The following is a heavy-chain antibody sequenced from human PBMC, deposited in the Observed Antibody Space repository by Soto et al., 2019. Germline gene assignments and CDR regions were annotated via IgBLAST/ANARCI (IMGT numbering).Heavy chain of an antibody. J-gene: IGHJ6*02. V-gene: IGHV4-34*01. CDR1: GGSFSGYY. Sequence: PSETLSLTCAVYGGSFSGYYWSWIRQPPGKGLEWIGEINHSGSTNYNPSLKSRVTISVDTSKNQFSLKLSSVTAADTAVYYCARGIRWLNYYYYGMDVWGQGTTVTVFS. CDR3: ARGIRWLNYYYYGMDV. D-gene: IGHD5-12*01. CDR2: INHSGST.